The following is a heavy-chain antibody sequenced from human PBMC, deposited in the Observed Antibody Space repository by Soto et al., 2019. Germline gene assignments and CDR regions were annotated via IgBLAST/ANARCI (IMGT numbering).Heavy chain of an antibody. CDR1: GGSFSGYY. J-gene: IGHJ4*02. D-gene: IGHD2-21*02. Sequence: SETLSLTCAVYGGSFSGYYWSWVRQRPGKGLEWIGEINHSGSTNYNPSLKSRVTISVDTSKNQFSLKLSSVTAADTAVYYCARVRVIGDLPDYFDYWGQGTLVTVSS. CDR2: INHSGST. V-gene: IGHV4-34*01. CDR3: ARVRVIGDLPDYFDY.